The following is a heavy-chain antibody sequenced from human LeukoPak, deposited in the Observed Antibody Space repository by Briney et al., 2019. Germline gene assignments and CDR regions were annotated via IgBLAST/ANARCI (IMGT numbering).Heavy chain of an antibody. CDR1: GFTFSSYA. J-gene: IGHJ6*02. V-gene: IGHV3-30-3*01. D-gene: IGHD3-10*01. CDR3: ARTGITMVRGVIMNVYGMDV. Sequence: PGRSLRLSCAASGFTFSSYAMHWVRQAPGKGLEWVAVISYDGSNKYYADSVKGRFTISRDNSKNTLYLQMNSLRAEDTAVYYCARTGITMVRGVIMNVYGMDVWGQGTTVTVSS. CDR2: ISYDGSNK.